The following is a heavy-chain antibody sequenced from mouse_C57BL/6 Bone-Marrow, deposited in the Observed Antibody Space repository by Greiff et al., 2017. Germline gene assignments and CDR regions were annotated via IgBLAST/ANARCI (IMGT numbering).Heavy chain of an antibody. V-gene: IGHV1-82*01. CDR2: IYPGDGDT. J-gene: IGHJ2*01. CDR1: GYAFSSSW. Sequence: QVQLQQSGPELVKPGASVKISCKASGYAFSSSWMNWVKQRPGKGLEWIGRIYPGDGDTNYNGKFKGKATLTADKSSSTAYMQLSSLTSEDSAVYFCAREGWLLVDYWGQGTTLTVSS. D-gene: IGHD2-3*01. CDR3: AREGWLLVDY.